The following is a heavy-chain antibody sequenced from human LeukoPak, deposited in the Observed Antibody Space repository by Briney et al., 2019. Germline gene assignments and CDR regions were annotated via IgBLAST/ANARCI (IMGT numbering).Heavy chain of an antibody. V-gene: IGHV4-59*08. CDR1: GGSISSCY. J-gene: IGHJ4*02. CDR3: ARHSRFMITFGGVSRPFDY. D-gene: IGHD3-16*01. CDR2: IYYSGST. Sequence: SETLSLTCTVSGGSISSCYWSWIRQPPGKGLEWIGYIYYSGSTNYNPSLKSRVTISVDTSKNQFSLKLSSVTAADTAVYYCARHSRFMITFGGVSRPFDYWGQGTLVTVSS.